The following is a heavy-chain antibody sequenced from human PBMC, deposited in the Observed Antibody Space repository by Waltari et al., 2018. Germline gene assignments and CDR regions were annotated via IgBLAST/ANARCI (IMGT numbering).Heavy chain of an antibody. CDR2: IPHSGRT. V-gene: IGHV4-4*02. J-gene: IGHJ4*02. CDR1: GASISPNYW. D-gene: IGHD2-15*01. Sequence: QVQLQESGPGLVKPSGTLSLTCVVSGASISPNYWWSWVRQSPGKGLEWIGQIPHSGRTYSTPSLQSRVSVSLDKSKNQFSLSLYFVSDADTAVYYCAADRGNGLYFDYWGQGTLVTVSS. CDR3: AADRGNGLYFDY.